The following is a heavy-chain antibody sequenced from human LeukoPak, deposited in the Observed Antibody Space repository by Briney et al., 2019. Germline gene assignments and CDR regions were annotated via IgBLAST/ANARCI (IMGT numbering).Heavy chain of an antibody. J-gene: IGHJ4*02. CDR3: ARDPNHYYDSSAYYGDY. D-gene: IGHD3-22*01. V-gene: IGHV7-4-1*02. Sequence: GASVEVSCKASGYTFTNYAMNWVRQAPGQGLEWMGWINTNTGNPTYAQGFTGRFVFSLDTSVSTAYLQISSLKAEDTAVYYCARDPNHYYDSSAYYGDYWGQGTLVTVSS. CDR1: GYTFTNYA. CDR2: INTNTGNP.